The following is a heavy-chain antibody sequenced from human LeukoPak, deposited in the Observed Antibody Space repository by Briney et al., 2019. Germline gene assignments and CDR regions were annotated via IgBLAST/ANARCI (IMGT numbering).Heavy chain of an antibody. V-gene: IGHV3-21*01. CDR3: VRTRTGRDAYNFHFDY. D-gene: IGHD5-24*01. Sequence: GGSLRLSCAASGLTFSSYSMNWVRQAPGKGLEGVSSISTSSSYIYYADSLKGRFTISRDNAKNSLYLQMNSLRAEDTAVYYCVRTRTGRDAYNFHFDYWGQGTLVTVSS. CDR1: GLTFSSYS. J-gene: IGHJ4*02. CDR2: ISTSSSYI.